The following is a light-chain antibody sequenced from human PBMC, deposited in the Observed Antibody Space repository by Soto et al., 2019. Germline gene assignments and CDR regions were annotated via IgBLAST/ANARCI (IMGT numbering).Light chain of an antibody. V-gene: IGLV2-14*01. CDR3: NSYTNSSAVV. CDR2: EVT. CDR1: RDDIGAYDY. J-gene: IGLJ2*01. Sequence: SVLTQPASVSGSPGQSITISCAGTRDDIGAYDYVSWYQQHPGNAPKLLVYEVTNRPSGVSDRFSGSKSGNTASLTISGLQADDEADYYCNSYTNSSAVVFGGGTKVTVL.